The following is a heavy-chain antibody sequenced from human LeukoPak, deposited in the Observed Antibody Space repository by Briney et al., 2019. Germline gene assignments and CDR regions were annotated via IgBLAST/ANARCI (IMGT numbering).Heavy chain of an antibody. J-gene: IGHJ6*02. V-gene: IGHV3-43*02. CDR3: ATNVVVPAARSYYYYGMDV. CDR2: ISGDGGST. D-gene: IGHD2-2*01. Sequence: GGSLRLSCAASGFTFDDYAMHWVRQAPGEGLEWVSLISGDGGSTYYADSVKGRFTISRDNSKTSLYLQMSSLRTEDTALYYCATNVVVPAARSYYYYGMDVWGQGTTVTVSS. CDR1: GFTFDDYA.